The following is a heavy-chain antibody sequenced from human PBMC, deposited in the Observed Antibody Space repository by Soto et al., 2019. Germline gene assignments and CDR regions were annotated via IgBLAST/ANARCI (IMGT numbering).Heavy chain of an antibody. J-gene: IGHJ4*02. CDR2: IYHGDSDT. CDR1: GYNFISYW. D-gene: IGHD3-10*01. CDR3: ARPAYYDSGSYYFDY. Sequence: GESLKISCQGSGYNFISYWIGWVRQMPGKGPEWMGTIYHGDSDTTYSPSFQGQVTISVDRSISTAYLQWSSLKASDTAIYYCARPAYYDSGSYYFDYWGQGTLVTVSS. V-gene: IGHV5-51*01.